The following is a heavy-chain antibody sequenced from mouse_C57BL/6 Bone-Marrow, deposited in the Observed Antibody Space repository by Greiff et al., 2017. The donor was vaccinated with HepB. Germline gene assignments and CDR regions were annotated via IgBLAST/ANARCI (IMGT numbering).Heavy chain of an antibody. V-gene: IGHV1-47*01. CDR1: GYTFTTYP. CDR3: ARSLLRRSYFDY. D-gene: IGHD1-1*01. J-gene: IGHJ2*01. CDR2: FHPYNDDT. Sequence: QVQLKETGAELVKPGASVKMSCKASGYTFTTYPIEWMKQNHGKSLEWIGNFHPYNDDTKYNEKFKGKATLTVEKSSSTVYLELSRLTSDDSAVYYCARSLLRRSYFDYWGQGTTLTVSS.